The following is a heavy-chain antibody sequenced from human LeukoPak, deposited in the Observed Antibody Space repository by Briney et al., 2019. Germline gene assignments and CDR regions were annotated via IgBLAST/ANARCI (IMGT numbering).Heavy chain of an antibody. Sequence: ASVKVSCKASGYTFTSYYMHWVRQAPGQGLEWMGIINPSGGSTSYAQKFQGRVTMTRDTPTSTVYMELSSLRSEDTAVYYCARCCLSGSGSYKSAFDIWGQGTMVTVTS. CDR1: GYTFTSYY. CDR2: INPSGGST. J-gene: IGHJ3*02. CDR3: ARCCLSGSGSYKSAFDI. D-gene: IGHD3-10*01. V-gene: IGHV1-46*01.